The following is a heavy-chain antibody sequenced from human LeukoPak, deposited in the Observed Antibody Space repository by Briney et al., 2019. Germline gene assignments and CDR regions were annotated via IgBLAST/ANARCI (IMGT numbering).Heavy chain of an antibody. CDR3: ARESNSGYYLSY. CDR2: IYSGGRT. J-gene: IGHJ4*02. CDR1: GFTVSSNY. V-gene: IGHV3-66*01. D-gene: IGHD3-22*01. Sequence: GGSLRLSCAASGFTVSSNYMSWVRQAPGEGLERVSVIYSGGRTYYADSVKGRFTISRDNSKNTLYLQMNSLRAEDTAVYYCARESNSGYYLSYWGQGTLVTVSS.